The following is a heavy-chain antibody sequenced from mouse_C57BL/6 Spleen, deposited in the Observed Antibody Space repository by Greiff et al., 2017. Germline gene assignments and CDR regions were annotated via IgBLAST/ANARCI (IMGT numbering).Heavy chain of an antibody. Sequence: QVQLQQSGAELARPGASVKMSCKASGYTFTSYTMHWVQQRPGQGLEWIGYINPSSGYTKYNQKFKDKATLTADKSSSTAYMQLSSLTSEDSAVYYCARYYDYDGGYFDVWGTGTTVTVSS. D-gene: IGHD2-4*01. CDR2: INPSSGYT. CDR1: GYTFTSYT. J-gene: IGHJ1*03. CDR3: ARYYDYDGGYFDV. V-gene: IGHV1-4*01.